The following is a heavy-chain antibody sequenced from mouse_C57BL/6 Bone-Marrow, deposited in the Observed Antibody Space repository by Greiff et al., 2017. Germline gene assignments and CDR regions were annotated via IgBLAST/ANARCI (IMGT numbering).Heavy chain of an antibody. CDR3: ARNGYYTHYYAMDY. CDR1: GYTFTSYG. Sequence: QVQLKESGAELARPGASVKLSCKASGYTFTSYGISWVKQRTGQGLEWIGEIYPRSGNTYYNEKFKGKATLTADKSSSTAYMELRSLTSEDSAVYFCARNGYYTHYYAMDYWGQGTSVTGSS. J-gene: IGHJ4*01. CDR2: IYPRSGNT. D-gene: IGHD2-3*01. V-gene: IGHV1-81*01.